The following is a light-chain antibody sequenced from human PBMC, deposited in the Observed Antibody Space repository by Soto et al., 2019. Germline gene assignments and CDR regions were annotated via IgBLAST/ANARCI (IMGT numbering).Light chain of an antibody. CDR3: QQYGRSPPLI. V-gene: IGKV3-20*01. J-gene: IGKJ4*01. CDR1: QSVSSNY. Sequence: EIVLTQSPGTLSLSPGERATLSCRASQSVSSNYLAWYQQKPGQAPRLLIYGASTRATGIPDRISGSGSGTDVTITISRLEPEDFAVYYCQQYGRSPPLIFGGGTKVEIK. CDR2: GAS.